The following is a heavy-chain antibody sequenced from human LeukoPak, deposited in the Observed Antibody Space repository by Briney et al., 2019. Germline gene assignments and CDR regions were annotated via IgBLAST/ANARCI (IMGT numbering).Heavy chain of an antibody. D-gene: IGHD2-21*02. J-gene: IGHJ4*02. Sequence: ASVKVSCKASGYTLSNYGVNWVRQAPGQGLEWTGWISIYNGNTNYAQILQGRVTMTTDTSTSTVYMELRSLRSDDTAVYYCASNPRGDSWTFDYWGQGTLVTVSS. CDR1: GYTLSNYG. CDR2: ISIYNGNT. CDR3: ASNPRGDSWTFDY. V-gene: IGHV1-18*04.